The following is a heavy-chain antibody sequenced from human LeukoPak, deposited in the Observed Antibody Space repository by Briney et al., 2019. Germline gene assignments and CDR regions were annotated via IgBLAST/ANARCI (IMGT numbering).Heavy chain of an antibody. D-gene: IGHD2-2*01. Sequence: SETLSLTCAVYGGSFSGYYWSWIRQPPGKGLEWIGEINHSGSTNYNPSLKSRVTISVDTSKNQFSLKLSSVTAADTAVYYCARGRGYCSSTSCRRNYGMDVWGQGTTVTVSS. CDR1: GGSFSGYY. J-gene: IGHJ6*02. CDR2: INHSGST. V-gene: IGHV4-34*01. CDR3: ARGRGYCSSTSCRRNYGMDV.